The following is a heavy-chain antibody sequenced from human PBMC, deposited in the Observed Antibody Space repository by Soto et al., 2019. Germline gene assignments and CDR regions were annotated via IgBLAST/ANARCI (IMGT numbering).Heavy chain of an antibody. CDR1: GFTFSSYS. CDR2: ISSSSSYI. V-gene: IGHV3-21*01. Sequence: GGSLRLSCAASGFTFSSYSMNWVRQAPGKGLEWVSSISSSSSYIYYADSVKGRFTISRDNAKNSLYLQMNSLRAEDTAVYYCARASGYDFWSGYYNYYYYYGMDVWGQGTTVTVSS. J-gene: IGHJ6*02. CDR3: ARASGYDFWSGYYNYYYYYGMDV. D-gene: IGHD3-3*01.